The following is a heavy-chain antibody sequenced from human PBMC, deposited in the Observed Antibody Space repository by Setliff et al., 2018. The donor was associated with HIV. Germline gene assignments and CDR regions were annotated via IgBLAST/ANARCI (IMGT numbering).Heavy chain of an antibody. CDR3: ARVPGRDYYDTSGDFDY. V-gene: IGHV4-39*07. CDR1: GGSVSSRGYY. J-gene: IGHJ4*02. Sequence: PSETLSLTCTVSGGSVSSRGYYWGWIRQPPGKGPEWIANILYGGNTYYNPSLKSRVTISVDTSKNQFSLKVTSVTAADTAVYYCARVPGRDYYDTSGDFDYWGLGTLVTVSS. D-gene: IGHD3-22*01. CDR2: ILYGGNT.